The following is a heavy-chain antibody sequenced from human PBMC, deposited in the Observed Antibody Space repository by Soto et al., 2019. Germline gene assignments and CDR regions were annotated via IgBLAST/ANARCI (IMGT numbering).Heavy chain of an antibody. CDR2: INSDGSST. V-gene: IGHV3-74*01. D-gene: IGHD2-15*01. Sequence: GGSLRLSCAASGFTFSSYWMHWVRQAPGKGLVWVSRINSDGSSTSYADSVKGRFTISRDNAKNTLYLQMNSLRAEDTAVYYCVRTSLAVAAATRADYWGQGTLVTVSS. CDR3: VRTSLAVAAATRADY. CDR1: GFTFSSYW. J-gene: IGHJ4*02.